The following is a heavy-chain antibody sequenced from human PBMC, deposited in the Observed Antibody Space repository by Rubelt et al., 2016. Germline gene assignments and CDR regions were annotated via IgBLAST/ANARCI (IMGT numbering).Heavy chain of an antibody. D-gene: IGHD3-10*01. J-gene: IGHJ4*02. V-gene: IGHV3-7*05. CDR1: GVTFSHYA. Sequence: EVQLVESGGGLVQPGGSLRLSCAASGVTFSHYAMSWVRQAPGKGLEWVASIKQDGSDEYYVDSVKGRFTISRDNAWNSLSLLMNSLRAEDTAVYYCARMLRGYGFVGDSWGQGTLVTVSS. CDR3: ARMLRGYGFVGDS. CDR2: IKQDGSDE.